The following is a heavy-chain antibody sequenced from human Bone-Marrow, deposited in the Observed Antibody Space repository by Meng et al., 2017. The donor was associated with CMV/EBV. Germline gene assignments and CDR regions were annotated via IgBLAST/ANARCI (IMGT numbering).Heavy chain of an antibody. V-gene: IGHV3-33*06. D-gene: IGHD2-15*01. Sequence: GESLKISCAASGFTFSSYGMHWVRQAPGKGLEWVAVMWPDGSNKYYADSVKGRFTISRDNSKNTLYLQMNSLRAEDTAVYYCAKAGYCSGGSCYLPDDYWGQGTLVTVSS. CDR1: GFTFSSYG. CDR2: MWPDGSNK. CDR3: AKAGYCSGGSCYLPDDY. J-gene: IGHJ4*02.